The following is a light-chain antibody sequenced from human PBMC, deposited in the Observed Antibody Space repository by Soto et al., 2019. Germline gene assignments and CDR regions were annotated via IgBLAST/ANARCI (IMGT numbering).Light chain of an antibody. CDR1: QDIAIY. CDR3: QQLRMYPST. CDR2: AAS. J-gene: IGKJ4*01. V-gene: IGKV1-9*01. Sequence: IHLTQSTSSLSASVGDSVTITCRASQDIAIYLAWYQQKPGEAPKLLIYAASTLYGGVPSRFSGSGYGTDFALTITSLQAEDFATYYCQQLRMYPSTFGGGTKVDIK.